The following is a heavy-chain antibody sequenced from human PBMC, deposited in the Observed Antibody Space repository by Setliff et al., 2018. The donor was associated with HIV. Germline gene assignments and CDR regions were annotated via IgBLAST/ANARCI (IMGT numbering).Heavy chain of an antibody. Sequence: GASVKVSCKASGYTFTGYYLHWVRQAPGQGLEWMGRINPIGGGTKYYTDSVKGRFTISRDNAKNSLYLQMNSLRAEDTAVYYCASHSGYCSSTSCEGYWGQGALVTVSS. CDR2: INPIGGGTK. D-gene: IGHD2-2*01. J-gene: IGHJ4*02. CDR1: GYTFTGYY. CDR3: ASHSGYCSSTSCEGY. V-gene: IGHV1-2*06.